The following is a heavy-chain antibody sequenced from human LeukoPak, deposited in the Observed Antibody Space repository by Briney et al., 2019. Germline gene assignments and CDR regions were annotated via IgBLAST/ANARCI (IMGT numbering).Heavy chain of an antibody. CDR1: GFTFDDYA. V-gene: IGHV3-9*01. CDR2: ISWNSRSI. D-gene: IGHD4-17*01. CDR3: AKVGDYGGNWYFDY. Sequence: PGGSLRLSCAASGFTFDDYAMHWVRQAPGKGLEWVSGISWNSRSIGYADSVKGRFTISRDNAKNSLYLQMNSLRAEDTALYYCAKVGDYGGNWYFDYWGQGTLVTVSS. J-gene: IGHJ4*02.